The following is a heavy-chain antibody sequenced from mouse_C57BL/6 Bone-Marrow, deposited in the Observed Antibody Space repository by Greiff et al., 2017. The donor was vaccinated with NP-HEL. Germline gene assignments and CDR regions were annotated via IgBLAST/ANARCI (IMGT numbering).Heavy chain of an antibody. V-gene: IGHV5-12*01. Sequence: EVHLVESGGGLVQPGGSLKLSCAASGFTFSDYYMYWVRQTPEKRLEWVAYISNGGGSTYYPDTVKGRFTISRDNAKNTLYLQMSRLKAEDTAMYYCARQGDGYYAWFAYWGQGTLVTVSA. CDR2: ISNGGGST. D-gene: IGHD2-3*01. J-gene: IGHJ3*01. CDR1: GFTFSDYY. CDR3: ARQGDGYYAWFAY.